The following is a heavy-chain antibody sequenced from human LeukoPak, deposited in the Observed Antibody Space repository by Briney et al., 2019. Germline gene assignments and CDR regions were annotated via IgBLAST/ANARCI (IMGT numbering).Heavy chain of an antibody. CDR2: INHSGST. Sequence: SETLSLTCTVSGGSISSSSYYWSWIRQPPGKGLEWIGEINHSGSTNYNPSLKSRVTISVDTSKNQFSLKLSSVTAADTAVYYCAREYYGSGTHFDYWGQGTLVTVSS. J-gene: IGHJ4*02. V-gene: IGHV4-39*07. CDR3: AREYYGSGTHFDY. CDR1: GGSISSSSYY. D-gene: IGHD3-10*01.